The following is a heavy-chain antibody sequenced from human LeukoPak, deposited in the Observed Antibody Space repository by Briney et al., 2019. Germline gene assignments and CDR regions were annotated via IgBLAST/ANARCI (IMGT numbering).Heavy chain of an antibody. CDR2: INHSGST. CDR1: GGSFSGYY. D-gene: IGHD3-9*01. Sequence: SETLSLTCAVYGGSFSGYYWSWIRQPPGKGLEWIGEINHSGSTNYNPSLKSRVTISVDTSKNQFSLKLSSVTAADTAVYYCARGPSQYYDILTGFKALKYYYGMDVWGQGTTVTVS. J-gene: IGHJ6*02. CDR3: ARGPSQYYDILTGFKALKYYYGMDV. V-gene: IGHV4-34*01.